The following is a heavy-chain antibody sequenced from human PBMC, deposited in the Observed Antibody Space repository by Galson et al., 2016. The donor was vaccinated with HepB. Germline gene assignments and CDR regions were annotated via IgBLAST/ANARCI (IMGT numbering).Heavy chain of an antibody. CDR1: GYIFNDYW. CDR3: ARGIVGDGIDY. CDR2: IHPRDSHT. D-gene: IGHD3-16*01. J-gene: IGHJ4*02. Sequence: QSGAEVKKPGESLKISCQGSGYIFNDYWIGWVRQMPGKGLEWMGRIHPRDSHTSYSPSFRGHVTFSIEKSLNTAFLQWTNLEASGGGTYFCARGIVGDGIDYWGQGTLVTVSP. V-gene: IGHV5-10-1*01.